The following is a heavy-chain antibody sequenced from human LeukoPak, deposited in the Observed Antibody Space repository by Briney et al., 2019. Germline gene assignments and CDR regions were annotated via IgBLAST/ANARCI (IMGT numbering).Heavy chain of an antibody. CDR3: AKDQSWYYDSSGYYSLSY. V-gene: IGHV3-23*01. J-gene: IGHJ4*02. CDR1: GFTFSTYA. CDR2: ISGSGGST. D-gene: IGHD3-22*01. Sequence: GGSRRLSCAASGFTFSTYAMSWVRQAPGKGLEWVSAISGSGGSTYYVDSVKGQFTISRDNSKNTLYLQMNSLRAEDTAVYYCAKDQSWYYDSSGYYSLSYWGQGTLVTVSS.